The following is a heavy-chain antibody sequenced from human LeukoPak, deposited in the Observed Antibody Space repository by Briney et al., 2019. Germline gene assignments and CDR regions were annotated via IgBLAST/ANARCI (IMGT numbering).Heavy chain of an antibody. CDR2: INHSGST. CDR3: ARVMDYYDSSGGY. D-gene: IGHD3-22*01. CDR1: GGSFSGYY. V-gene: IGHV4-34*01. J-gene: IGHJ4*02. Sequence: PSETLSLTCAVYGGSFSGYYWSWIRQPPGKGLEWIGEINHSGSTNYNPSLKSRVTISVDTSKNQFSLKLSSVTAADTAVYYCARVMDYYDSSGGYWGQGTLVTVSS.